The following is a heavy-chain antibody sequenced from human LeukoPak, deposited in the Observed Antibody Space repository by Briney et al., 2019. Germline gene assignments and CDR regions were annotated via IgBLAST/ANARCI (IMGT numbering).Heavy chain of an antibody. CDR2: MTEGGAT. V-gene: IGHV3-23*01. CDR3: AKLLVD. CDR1: GFTLSSSA. J-gene: IGHJ4*02. Sequence: PGGSLRLSCAASGFTLSSSAMSWVRQAPGKGLEWVSVMTEGGATYYADSVRGRFTISRDNSKNMLYLQMNSLRAEDTAVYYCAKLLVDWGQGALVTVSS. D-gene: IGHD3-10*01.